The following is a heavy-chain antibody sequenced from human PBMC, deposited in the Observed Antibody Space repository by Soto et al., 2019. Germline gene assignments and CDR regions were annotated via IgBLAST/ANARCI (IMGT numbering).Heavy chain of an antibody. Sequence: QVQLVESGGGVVQPGRSLRLSCAASGFTFSSYARHWVRQAPGKGLEWVAVISYDGSNKYYADSVKGRFTISRDNSKNTLYLQMNCLRAEDTAVYYCARHGGASSVRIDYWGQGTLVTVSS. V-gene: IGHV3-30-3*01. CDR1: GFTFSSYA. CDR3: ARHGGASSVRIDY. CDR2: ISYDGSNK. J-gene: IGHJ4*02. D-gene: IGHD6-19*01.